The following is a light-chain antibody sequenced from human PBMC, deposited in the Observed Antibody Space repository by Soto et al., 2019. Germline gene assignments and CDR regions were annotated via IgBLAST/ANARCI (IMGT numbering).Light chain of an antibody. CDR2: DVS. CDR1: SSDVGGNKY. J-gene: IGLJ1*01. Sequence: QSVLNQPASVSGSHGQAITISCTRTSSDVGGNKYVSWYQHYPGKAPKLMICDVSNRPSGVSNRFSGSKSGNTASLTISGLQAEDEADYYCSAFTGTTYVFGTGTKVTVL. CDR3: SAFTGTTYV. V-gene: IGLV2-14*03.